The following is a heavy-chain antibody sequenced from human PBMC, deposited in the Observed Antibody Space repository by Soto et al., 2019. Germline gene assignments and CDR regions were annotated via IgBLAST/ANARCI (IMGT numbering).Heavy chain of an antibody. CDR2: LSGNGRST. Sequence: EVQLVESGGDLVQPGGSLRLSCAASGFTFSMHAIHWVSQAPGKGLDFVSGLSGNGRSTYYANSVKGRFTISRDNSKNTLYLQMGSLRAEDTAVYYCARVRQDYGDYDYWGQGTLVTVSS. CDR3: ARVRQDYGDYDY. V-gene: IGHV3-64*01. D-gene: IGHD4-17*01. CDR1: GFTFSMHA. J-gene: IGHJ4*02.